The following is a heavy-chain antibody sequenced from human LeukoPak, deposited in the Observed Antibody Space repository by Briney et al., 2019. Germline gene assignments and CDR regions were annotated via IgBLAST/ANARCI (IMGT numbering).Heavy chain of an antibody. V-gene: IGHV3-73*01. CDR2: IRSKANSYAT. Sequence: PGGSLRLSCAASGFTFSSYAMTWVRQAPGKGLEWVGRIRSKANSYATAYAASVKGRFTISRDDSKNTAYLQMNSLKTEDTAVYYCTRWIAARPFDYWGQGTLVTVSS. D-gene: IGHD6-6*01. CDR3: TRWIAARPFDY. J-gene: IGHJ4*02. CDR1: GFTFSSYA.